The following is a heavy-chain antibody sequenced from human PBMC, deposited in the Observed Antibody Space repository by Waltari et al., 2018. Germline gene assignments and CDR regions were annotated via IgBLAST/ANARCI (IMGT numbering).Heavy chain of an antibody. J-gene: IGHJ6*03. D-gene: IGHD6-13*01. CDR3: ARDKKAAGFYYYYYYMDV. V-gene: IGHV3-7*01. CDR2: IKQDGSEK. CDR1: GFTFSSYW. Sequence: EVQLVESGGGLVQPGGSLRLSCAASGFTFSSYWMSWVRRAPGKGLEWVANIKQDGSEKYYVDSVKGRFTISRDNAKNSLYLQMNSLRAEDTAVYYCARDKKAAGFYYYYYYMDVWGKGTTVTVSS.